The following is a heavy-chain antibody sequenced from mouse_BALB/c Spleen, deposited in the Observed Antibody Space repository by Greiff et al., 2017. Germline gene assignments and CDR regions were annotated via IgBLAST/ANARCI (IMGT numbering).Heavy chain of an antibody. CDR2: ISYSGST. J-gene: IGHJ2*01. V-gene: IGHV3-2*02. D-gene: IGHD1-2*01. CDR1: GYSITSDYA. Sequence: EVQLLESGPGLVKPSQSLSLTCTVTGYSITSDYAWNWIRQFPGNKLEWMGYISYSGSTSYNPSLKSRISITRDTSKNQFFLQLNSVTTEDTATYYCARVRSAIHYYGYFDYWGQGTTLTVSS. CDR3: ARVRSAIHYYGYFDY.